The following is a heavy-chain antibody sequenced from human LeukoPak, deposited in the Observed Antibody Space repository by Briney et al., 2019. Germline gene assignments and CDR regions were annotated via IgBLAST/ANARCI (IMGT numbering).Heavy chain of an antibody. Sequence: ASVKVSCKASGYTFTAYGFSWVRQAPGQGLEWMGWISADSGNTNYAQKFQGRVTMTTETSTSTAYIELRSLRSEDTAVYYCATPRLHVLHHGFDYWGQGTLVTVSS. J-gene: IGHJ4*02. CDR3: ATPRLHVLHHGFDY. V-gene: IGHV1-18*01. D-gene: IGHD1-14*01. CDR2: ISADSGNT. CDR1: GYTFTAYG.